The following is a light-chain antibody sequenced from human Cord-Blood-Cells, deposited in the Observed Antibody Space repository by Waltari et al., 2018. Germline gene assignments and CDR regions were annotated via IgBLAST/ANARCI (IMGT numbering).Light chain of an antibody. CDR3: QAWDSSTAV. Sequence: SYELTHTPSVSLSPGEIARIPFSRDNSGDIYARWYQQKPGQSPVLVIYQDSKRPSGIPERFSGSNSGNTATLTISGTQAMDEADYYCQAWDSSTAVFGGGTKLTVL. CDR2: QDS. CDR1: NSGDIY. J-gene: IGLJ2*01. V-gene: IGLV3-1*01.